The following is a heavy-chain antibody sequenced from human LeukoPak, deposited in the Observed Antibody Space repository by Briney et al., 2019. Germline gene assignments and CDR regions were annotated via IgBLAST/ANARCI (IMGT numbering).Heavy chain of an antibody. Sequence: GGSLRLSCAASGFTFRNYAMHWVRQAPGKGLEWVADISFDGSNEYYADSVKGRFTISRDYSKNTLYLQMNSLRAEDTAVYYCARDRDTATPYFDYWGQGTLVTVSS. D-gene: IGHD5-18*01. V-gene: IGHV3-30*07. J-gene: IGHJ4*02. CDR2: ISFDGSNE. CDR1: GFTFRNYA. CDR3: ARDRDTATPYFDY.